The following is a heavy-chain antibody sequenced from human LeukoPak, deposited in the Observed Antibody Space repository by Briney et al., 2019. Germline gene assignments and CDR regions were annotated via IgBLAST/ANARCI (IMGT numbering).Heavy chain of an antibody. CDR2: ISGSGGST. CDR3: AKDDSDYGGNSGRRAFDI. Sequence: PGGSLRLSCAASGFTFSSYAMSWVRQAPGKGLEWVSAISGSGGSTYYADSVKGRFTISRDNSKNTLYLQVNSLRAEDTAVYYCAKDDSDYGGNSGRRAFDIWGQGTMVTVSS. CDR1: GFTFSSYA. D-gene: IGHD4-23*01. J-gene: IGHJ3*02. V-gene: IGHV3-23*01.